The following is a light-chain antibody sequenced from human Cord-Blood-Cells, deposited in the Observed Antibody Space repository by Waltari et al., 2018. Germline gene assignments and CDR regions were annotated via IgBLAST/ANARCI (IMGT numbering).Light chain of an antibody. Sequence: ELVMKQPPATLSVSPGERATISCRASQSVSSNLAWYQQKPGQAPSLLIYGASTRATGIPARFSGSGSGTEFTLTISSLQSEDFAVYYCQQYNNWPPSTFGGGTKVEIK. CDR3: QQYNNWPPST. CDR2: GAS. V-gene: IGKV3-15*01. J-gene: IGKJ4*01. CDR1: QSVSSN.